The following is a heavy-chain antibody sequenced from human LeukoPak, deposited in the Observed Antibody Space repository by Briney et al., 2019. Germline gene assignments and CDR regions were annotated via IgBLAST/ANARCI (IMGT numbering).Heavy chain of an antibody. Sequence: GGSLRLSCVASGFTFSTYAMHWVRQAPGKGLEWVAVVLYDGNNKYYADSVKGRFTISRDNSKNTLYLQMNSLRAEDTAVYYCARGRKYSYGTYYYGLDVWGQGTTVTVCS. D-gene: IGHD5-18*01. CDR1: GFTFSTYA. J-gene: IGHJ6*02. V-gene: IGHV3-30-3*01. CDR2: VLYDGNNK. CDR3: ARGRKYSYGTYYYGLDV.